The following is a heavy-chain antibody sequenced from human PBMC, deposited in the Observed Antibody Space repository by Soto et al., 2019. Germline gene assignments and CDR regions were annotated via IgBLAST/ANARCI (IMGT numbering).Heavy chain of an antibody. J-gene: IGHJ4*02. Sequence: ASVKVSCKASGYTFSDYAMHWVRQAPGQRLEWMGWINAGTGHTTYVQKFQGRVTITRDTSASTAYMELSSLRSEDTAVYYCASVDYGDYWGQGTLVTVSS. CDR3: ASVDYGDY. D-gene: IGHD3-16*01. V-gene: IGHV1-3*01. CDR1: GYTFSDYA. CDR2: INAGTGHT.